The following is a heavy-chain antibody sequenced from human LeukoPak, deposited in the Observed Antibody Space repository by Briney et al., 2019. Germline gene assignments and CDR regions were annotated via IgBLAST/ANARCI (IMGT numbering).Heavy chain of an antibody. D-gene: IGHD5-12*01. Sequence: GGSLRLSCAASGFTFSRYWMSWVRQAPGKGLEWVANIKEDGSEKHHVDSVKGRFTISRDNAKNSLYLQMNSLRVEDTAAYYCAREPPTTRFDYWGQGTLVTVSS. CDR1: GFTFSRYW. CDR3: AREPPTTRFDY. J-gene: IGHJ4*02. V-gene: IGHV3-7*04. CDR2: IKEDGSEK.